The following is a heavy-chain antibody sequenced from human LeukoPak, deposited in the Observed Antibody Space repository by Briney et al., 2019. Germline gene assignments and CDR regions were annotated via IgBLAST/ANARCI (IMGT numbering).Heavy chain of an antibody. CDR1: GFTFSSSA. CDR3: AKGEGFGESPLDY. D-gene: IGHD3-10*01. Sequence: PGGSLRLSCAASGFTFSSSAMHWVRQAPGKGLEWVAVISYDGSNKYYADSVKGRFTISRDNSKNTLFLQMNSLRTEDTAVYYCAKGEGFGESPLDYWGQGTLVTVSS. CDR2: ISYDGSNK. V-gene: IGHV3-30*04. J-gene: IGHJ4*02.